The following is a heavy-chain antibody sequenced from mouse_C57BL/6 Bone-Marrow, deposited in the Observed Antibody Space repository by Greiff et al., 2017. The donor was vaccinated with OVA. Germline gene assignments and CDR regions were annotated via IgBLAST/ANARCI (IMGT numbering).Heavy chain of an antibody. Sequence: QVQLQQSGAELMTPGASVKLSCKATGYTFTGYWIAWVPQRPGHGLEWIGEILTGSGSPNYNETFKGKATFTADTSSNTAYMPLSSLTTEYSTIYYCSRAPPCVAYWGQGTLVTVSA. J-gene: IGHJ3*01. CDR2: ILTGSGSP. CDR1: GYTFTGYW. V-gene: IGHV1-9*01. CDR3: SRAPPCVAY.